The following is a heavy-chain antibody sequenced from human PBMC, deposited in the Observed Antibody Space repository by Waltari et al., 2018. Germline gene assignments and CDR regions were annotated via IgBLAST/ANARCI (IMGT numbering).Heavy chain of an antibody. CDR2: IYSGAEV. CDR1: GFTVSSNY. V-gene: IGHV3-53*01. Sequence: EVQLVASGGGLIQPGGSLRLSCAASGFTVSSNYVNWIRQAPGKGLEWVSGIYSGAEVHYGDSVKGRFTISRDKNKNTVDLQMNTLRIEDTAIYYCARDVAMGLFGIPDHHGWDVWGQGTTVIVSS. CDR3: ARDVAMGLFGIPDHHGWDV. J-gene: IGHJ6*02. D-gene: IGHD3-10*01.